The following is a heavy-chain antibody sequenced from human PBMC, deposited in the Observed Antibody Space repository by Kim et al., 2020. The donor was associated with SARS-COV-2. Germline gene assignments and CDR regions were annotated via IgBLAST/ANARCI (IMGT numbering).Heavy chain of an antibody. Sequence: SETLSLTCAVYGGSFSGYYWSWIRQPPGKGLEWIGEINHSGSTNYNPSLKSRVTISVDTSKNQFSLKLSSVTAADTAVYYCARDRRIVVVPAAPYVDTAAYYYSYGMDVWGQGTTVTVSS. CDR1: GGSFSGYY. J-gene: IGHJ6*02. CDR3: ARDRRIVVVPAAPYVDTAAYYYSYGMDV. CDR2: INHSGST. V-gene: IGHV4-34*01. D-gene: IGHD2-2*01.